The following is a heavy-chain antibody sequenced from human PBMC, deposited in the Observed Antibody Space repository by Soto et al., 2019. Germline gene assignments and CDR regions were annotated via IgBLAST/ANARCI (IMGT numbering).Heavy chain of an antibody. CDR2: IDWDDDK. CDR1: GFSLSTSGMC. CDR3: ARIRFGGSSGWSRGFDY. V-gene: IGHV2-70*01. J-gene: IGHJ4*02. D-gene: IGHD6-19*01. Sequence: FGPTLVNPTRTLTLTCTFSGFSLSTSGMCVSWIRQPPGKALEWLALIDWDDDKYYSTSLKTRLTISKDTSKNQVVLTMTNMDPVDTATYYCARIRFGGSSGWSRGFDYWGQGTLVTVS.